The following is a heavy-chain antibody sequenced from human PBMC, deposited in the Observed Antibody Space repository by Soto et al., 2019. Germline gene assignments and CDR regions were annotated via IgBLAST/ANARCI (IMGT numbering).Heavy chain of an antibody. D-gene: IGHD3-10*01. V-gene: IGHV1-46*01. Sequence: ASVKVSCKASGYTFTTYYMHWVRQAPGQGLEWMGIIDPSGGSTTYPQKFQGRVTMTRDTSTSTVYMELISLRSEDTAVYYCARDMGFGLSDYWGQGTLVTVSS. J-gene: IGHJ4*02. CDR1: GYTFTTYY. CDR2: IDPSGGST. CDR3: ARDMGFGLSDY.